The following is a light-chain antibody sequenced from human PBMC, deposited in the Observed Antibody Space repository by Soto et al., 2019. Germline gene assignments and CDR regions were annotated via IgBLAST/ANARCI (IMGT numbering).Light chain of an antibody. CDR1: QSICSY. J-gene: IGKJ1*01. V-gene: IGKV1-5*03. CDR3: QHYNTYPWT. CDR2: MAS. Sequence: DIQMSQSPSILSASVGDRVTITCRASQSICSYLNWYQQKPGKAPNHLIYMASHLENGVPSRFSGSGSGTEFTLTISSLQPGDFATYYCQHYNTYPWTFGQGTKVDI.